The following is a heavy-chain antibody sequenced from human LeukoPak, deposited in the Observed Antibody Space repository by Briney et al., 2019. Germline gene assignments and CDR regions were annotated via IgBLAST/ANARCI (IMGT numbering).Heavy chain of an antibody. V-gene: IGHV3-21*04. Sequence: GGSLRLSCAASGFTFSSYSMNWVRQAPGKGLEGVSSISSSSSYIYYADSVKGRFTISRDNSKNTLYLQMNSLRAEDTAVYYCARDRVGATTNFDYWGQGTLVTVSS. CDR1: GFTFSSYS. CDR2: ISSSSSYI. D-gene: IGHD1-26*01. CDR3: ARDRVGATTNFDY. J-gene: IGHJ4*02.